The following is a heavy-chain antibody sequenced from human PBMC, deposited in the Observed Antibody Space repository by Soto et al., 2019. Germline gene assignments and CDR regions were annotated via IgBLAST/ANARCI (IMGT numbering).Heavy chain of an antibody. J-gene: IGHJ4*02. D-gene: IGHD1-1*01. CDR3: ARAKVVGATGN. V-gene: IGHV1-8*01. CDR2: MNPNSGNT. Sequence: QVQLVQSGAEVKKPGASVKDSCKASGYTFTSYDINWVRQATGQGLEWMGWMNPNSGNTVYAQKFQGRVTMTRNTSIRTAHTALRSLRSEDTAVYYCARAKVVGATGNWGPGTLVTVSS. CDR1: GYTFTSYD.